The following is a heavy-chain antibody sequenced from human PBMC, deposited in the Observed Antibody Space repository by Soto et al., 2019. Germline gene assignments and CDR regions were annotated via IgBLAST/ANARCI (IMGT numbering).Heavy chain of an antibody. Sequence: QVQPQQWGTGLLKPSETLSLTCAVYGGSFSTYYWNWIRQPPGKGLEWIGEINHSGNTQYNPSLTHRATMSLHTPNIPFSPTLTSVAAADKVVYYCFGWLGSNWLDPWGQGTRVTASS. V-gene: IGHV4-34*01. CDR1: GGSFSTYY. D-gene: IGHD3-22*01. CDR2: INHSGNT. CDR3: FGWLGSNWLDP. J-gene: IGHJ5*02.